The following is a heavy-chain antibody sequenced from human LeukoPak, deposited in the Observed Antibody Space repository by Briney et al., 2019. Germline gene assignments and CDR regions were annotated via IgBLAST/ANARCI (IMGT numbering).Heavy chain of an antibody. D-gene: IGHD5-24*01. CDR2: IYPGDSDT. V-gene: IGHV5-51*01. CDR3: ARTPRRDGYEYYFDY. CDR1: GYSFTSYW. J-gene: IGHJ4*02. Sequence: GESLKISCKGSGYSFTSYWIGWLRQMPGKGLEWMGIIYPGDSDTRYSPSFQGQVTISADKSISTAYLQWSSLKASDTAMYYCARTPRRDGYEYYFDYWGQGTLVTVSS.